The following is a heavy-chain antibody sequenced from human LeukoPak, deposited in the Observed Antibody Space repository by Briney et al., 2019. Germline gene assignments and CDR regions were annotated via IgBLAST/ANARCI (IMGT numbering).Heavy chain of an antibody. D-gene: IGHD3-22*01. CDR1: GFIFTDYP. J-gene: IGHJ4*02. CDR2: MSIDGNTK. V-gene: IGHV3-30-3*01. CDR3: AKDPTGYYYDSSGYYGGY. Sequence: GGSLRLSCAASGFIFTDYPIHWVRQTPDKGLECVALMSIDGNTKYYANSVRGRFTVSRDNSKNTVYLQMSSLRVEDTAVYYCAKDPTGYYYDSSGYYGGYWGQGTLVTVSS.